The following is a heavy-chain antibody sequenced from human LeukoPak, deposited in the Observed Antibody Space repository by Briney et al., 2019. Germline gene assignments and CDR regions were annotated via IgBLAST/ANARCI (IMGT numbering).Heavy chain of an antibody. V-gene: IGHV4-31*03. J-gene: IGHJ4*02. CDR2: IYKTGST. CDR1: GDSMTSGGYY. CDR3: ARDVLR. Sequence: PSQTLSLTCTVSGDSMTSGGYYWSWIRQRPGKGLEWIGYIYKTGSTYYNPYLKSRVTMSVDTSRNQFSLKLNSVTAADTAVYYCARDVLRWGQGTLVTVSS.